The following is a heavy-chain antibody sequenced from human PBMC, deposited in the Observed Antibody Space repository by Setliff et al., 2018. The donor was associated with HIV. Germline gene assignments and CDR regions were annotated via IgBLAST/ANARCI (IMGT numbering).Heavy chain of an antibody. V-gene: IGHV4-39*01. CDR2: IFYTGST. D-gene: IGHD4-17*01. Sequence: KPSETLSLTCTVSGGSISSSSYYWDWIRQPPGKSLEWVGSIFYTGSTNYRPSLESRVIVSLGTSKNQFSLKLSSVTAADTAVYYCTRRDVTTGMDSWGPGILVTVSS. J-gene: IGHJ4*02. CDR3: TRRDVTTGMDS. CDR1: GGSISSSSYY.